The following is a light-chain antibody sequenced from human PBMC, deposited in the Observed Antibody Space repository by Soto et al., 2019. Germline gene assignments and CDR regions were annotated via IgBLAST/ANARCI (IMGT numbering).Light chain of an antibody. CDR2: GNS. CDR3: QSYDSSVV. CDR1: SSNIGAGYD. V-gene: IGLV1-40*01. Sequence: QSVLTQPPSVSGAPGQRVTISCTGSSSNIGAGYDVYWYQQLPGTAPKLLIYGNSNRPSGVPDRFSGSKSGTSASLAITGLQAEDEADYYCQSYDSSVVFGGGTKLTVL. J-gene: IGLJ2*01.